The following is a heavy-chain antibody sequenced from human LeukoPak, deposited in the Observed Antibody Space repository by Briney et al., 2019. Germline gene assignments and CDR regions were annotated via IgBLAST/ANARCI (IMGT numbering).Heavy chain of an antibody. J-gene: IGHJ3*02. CDR2: LSARGRDT. D-gene: IGHD2-15*01. Sequence: PGGSLRLSCAVSGLTFTTYAMSWVRQAPGKGLEWLSALSARGRDTYYADSVKGRFTISRDESKNTLYLQMNSLRAEDTAVYSCARRACSGGSCYSQRGAFDIWGQGTMVTVSS. CDR3: ARRACSGGSCYSQRGAFDI. V-gene: IGHV3-23*01. CDR1: GLTFTTYA.